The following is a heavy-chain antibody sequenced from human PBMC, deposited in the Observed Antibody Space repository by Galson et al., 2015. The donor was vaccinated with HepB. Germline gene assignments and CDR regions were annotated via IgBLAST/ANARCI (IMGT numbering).Heavy chain of an antibody. CDR1: GFTFSKYW. Sequence: SLRLSCAASGFTFSKYWMYWVRQAPGKGLVWVSRINSDGRSTTYADSVKGRFTVSRDNAKNTLYLQMNSLRVEDTAVYYCASLVAYYYFGMDVWGEGTTVTVSS. CDR2: INSDGRST. V-gene: IGHV3-74*01. D-gene: IGHD2-15*01. CDR3: ASLVAYYYFGMDV. J-gene: IGHJ6*04.